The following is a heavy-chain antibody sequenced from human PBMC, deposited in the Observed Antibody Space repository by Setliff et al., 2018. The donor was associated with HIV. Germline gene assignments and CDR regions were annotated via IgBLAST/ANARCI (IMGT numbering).Heavy chain of an antibody. V-gene: IGHV4-59*11. CDR2: IHHSGGT. CDR1: YGSISGHY. D-gene: IGHD6-13*01. Sequence: SETLSLTCTVPYGSISGHYWTWIRQPPGKGLEWIGYIHHSGGTQYNPPLMSRLTMSVDSSKNQFSLSLSSVTAADTAVYYCARLPDINSWPFDYWARGTRVTSPQ. CDR3: ARLPDINSWPFDY. J-gene: IGHJ4*02.